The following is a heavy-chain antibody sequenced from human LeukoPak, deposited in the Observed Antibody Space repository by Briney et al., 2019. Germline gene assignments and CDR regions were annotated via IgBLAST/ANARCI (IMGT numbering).Heavy chain of an antibody. CDR2: INPNSGGT. CDR1: GGTFSSYA. J-gene: IGHJ4*02. Sequence: GASVKVSCKASGGTFSSYAISWVRQAPGQGLEWMGWINPNSGGTNYAQKFQGRVTMTRDTSISTAYMELSRLRSDDTAVYYCARVSGGGTQFGYWGQGTLVTVSS. D-gene: IGHD1/OR15-1a*01. V-gene: IGHV1-2*02. CDR3: ARVSGGGTQFGY.